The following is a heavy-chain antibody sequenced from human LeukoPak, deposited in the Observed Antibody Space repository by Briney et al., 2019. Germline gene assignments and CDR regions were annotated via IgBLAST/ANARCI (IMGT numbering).Heavy chain of an antibody. Sequence: GGSLRLSCAASGFTFDDYGMSWVRQAPGKGLEWMANIKQDGSEKYYVDSVKGRFIISRDNVKNSLYLQMNSLRAEDTAVYYCARVDSGSYYSLGAFDIWGQGTMVTVSS. J-gene: IGHJ3*02. CDR2: IKQDGSEK. V-gene: IGHV3-7*01. D-gene: IGHD1-26*01. CDR1: GFTFDDYG. CDR3: ARVDSGSYYSLGAFDI.